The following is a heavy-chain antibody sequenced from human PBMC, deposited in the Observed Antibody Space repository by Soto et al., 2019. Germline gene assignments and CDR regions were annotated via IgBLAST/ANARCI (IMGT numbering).Heavy chain of an antibody. CDR1: GGSISSSNW. D-gene: IGHD6-13*01. CDR2: IYHSGST. Sequence: SETLSLTCAVSGGSISSSNWWSWVRQPPGKGLEWIGEIYHSGSTNYNPSLKSRVTISVDKSKNQFSLKLSSVTAADTAVYYCARITYSSSWPPDYWGQGTLVTVSS. J-gene: IGHJ4*02. CDR3: ARITYSSSWPPDY. V-gene: IGHV4-4*02.